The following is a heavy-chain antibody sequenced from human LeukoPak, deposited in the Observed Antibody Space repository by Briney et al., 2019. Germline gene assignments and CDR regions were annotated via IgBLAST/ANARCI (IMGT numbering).Heavy chain of an antibody. CDR3: ARDSPNAYDFWSGYLDLGYMDV. J-gene: IGHJ6*03. D-gene: IGHD3-3*01. Sequence: GGSLRLSCAASGFTFSSYSMNWDRQAPGKGLEWVSSISSSSSYIYYADSVKGRFTISRDNAKNSLYLQMNSLRAEDTAVYYCARDSPNAYDFWSGYLDLGYMDVWGKGTTVTVSS. CDR2: ISSSSSYI. CDR1: GFTFSSYS. V-gene: IGHV3-21*01.